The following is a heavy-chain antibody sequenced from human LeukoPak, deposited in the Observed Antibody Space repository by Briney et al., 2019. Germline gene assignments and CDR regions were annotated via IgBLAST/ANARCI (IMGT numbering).Heavy chain of an antibody. J-gene: IGHJ5*02. CDR2: IGGRGGSA. CDR1: GFTFSDYG. Sequence: HTGGSLRLSCAASGFTFSDYGMNWVRQTPGKGLEWVSAIGGRGGSAYYADSVKGRFTISRDNSKNTLYLQMNSLRAEDTAMYYCKGGHDSNWFDPWGQGTLVTVSS. V-gene: IGHV3-23*01. D-gene: IGHD2-15*01. CDR3: KGGHDSNWFDP.